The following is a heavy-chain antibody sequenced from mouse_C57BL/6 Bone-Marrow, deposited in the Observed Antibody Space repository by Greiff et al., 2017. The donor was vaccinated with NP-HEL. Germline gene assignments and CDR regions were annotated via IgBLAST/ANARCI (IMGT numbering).Heavy chain of an antibody. V-gene: IGHV1-63*01. CDR1: GYTFTNYW. J-gene: IGHJ1*03. D-gene: IGHD2-2*01. Sequence: VKVVESGAELVRPGTSVKMSCKASGYTFTNYWIGWAKQRPGHGLEWIGDIYPGGGYTNYNEKFKGKATLTADKSSSTAYMQFSSLTAEDSAIYYCARRGGLPWYFDVWGTGTTVTVSS. CDR2: IYPGGGYT. CDR3: ARRGGLPWYFDV.